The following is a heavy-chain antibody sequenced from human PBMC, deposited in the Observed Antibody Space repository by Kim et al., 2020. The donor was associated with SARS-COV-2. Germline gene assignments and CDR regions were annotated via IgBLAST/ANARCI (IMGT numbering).Heavy chain of an antibody. Sequence: ASVKVSCKASGYTFTSYAMNWVRQAPGQGLEWMGWINTNTGNPKYAQGLTGRFAITIDTSVSTAYLELRSLKAEDTAVYYCARAGAFYVCLRGYGNVDYWGQGTLVTVSS. J-gene: IGHJ4*02. D-gene: IGHD3-16*01. CDR2: INTNTGNP. CDR3: ARAGAFYVCLRGYGNVDY. V-gene: IGHV7-4-1*02. CDR1: GYTFTSYA.